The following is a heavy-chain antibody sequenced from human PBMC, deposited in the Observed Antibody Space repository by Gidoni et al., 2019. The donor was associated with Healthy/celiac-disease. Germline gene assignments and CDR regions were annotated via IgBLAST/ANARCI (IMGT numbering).Heavy chain of an antibody. V-gene: IGHV3-23*01. CDR3: AKDQTGDYYYDYGMDV. J-gene: IGHJ6*02. CDR2: ISGSGGST. CDR1: GFTFSSYA. D-gene: IGHD2-21*02. Sequence: EVQLLESGGGLVQPGGSLRLSCAASGFTFSSYAMSWVRQAPGKGLEWVSAISGSGGSTYYADSVKGRFTISRDNSKNTLYLQMNSLRAEDTAVYYCAKDQTGDYYYDYGMDVWGQGTTVTVSS.